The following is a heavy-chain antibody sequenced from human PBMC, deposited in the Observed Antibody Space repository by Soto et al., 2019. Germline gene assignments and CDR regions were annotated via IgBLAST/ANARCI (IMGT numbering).Heavy chain of an antibody. CDR3: ARPLIVGLPLGY. Sequence: QVQLVESGGGVVQPGRSLRLSCAASGFTFSSYAMHWVRQAPGKGLEWVAVISYDGSNKYYADSMKGRFTISRDNSKNTLYLQMNSLRAEDTAVYYCARPLIVGLPLGYWGQGTLVTVSS. J-gene: IGHJ4*02. D-gene: IGHD1-26*01. CDR2: ISYDGSNK. CDR1: GFTFSSYA. V-gene: IGHV3-30-3*01.